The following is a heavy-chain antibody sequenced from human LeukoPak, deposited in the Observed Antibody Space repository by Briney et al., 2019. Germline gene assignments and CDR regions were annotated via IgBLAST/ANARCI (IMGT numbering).Heavy chain of an antibody. Sequence: ASVKVSFKASGYTFTVYYMHWVRQAPGQGLEWMGWINTITGNPTYAQGFTGRFVFSLDTSVSTTYLQISSLQADDTAVYYCVRTLYDSSGYFNYWGQGTLVTVSS. CDR3: VRTLYDSSGYFNY. J-gene: IGHJ4*02. D-gene: IGHD3-22*01. CDR1: GYTFTVYY. CDR2: INTITGNP. V-gene: IGHV7-4-1*02.